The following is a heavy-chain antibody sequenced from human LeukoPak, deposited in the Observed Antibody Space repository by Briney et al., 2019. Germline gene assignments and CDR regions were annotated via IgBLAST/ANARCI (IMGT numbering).Heavy chain of an antibody. D-gene: IGHD3-3*01. CDR1: GGSISSSSYY. CDR2: FYYSGST. Sequence: PSETLSLTCTVSGGSISSSSYYWGWIRQPPGKGLEWIGSFYYSGSTYYNPSLKSRVTISVDTSKNQFSLKLSSVTAADTAVYYCARLYYDFWSGYFVRWFDPWGQGTLVTVSS. CDR3: ARLYYDFWSGYFVRWFDP. J-gene: IGHJ5*02. V-gene: IGHV4-39*01.